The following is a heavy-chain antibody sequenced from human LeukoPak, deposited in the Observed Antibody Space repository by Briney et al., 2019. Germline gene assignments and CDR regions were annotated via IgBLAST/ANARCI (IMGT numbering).Heavy chain of an antibody. CDR2: TYRGSS. J-gene: IGHJ3*02. CDR3: VRGQYSAFDI. D-gene: IGHD2-21*01. V-gene: IGHV6-1*01. CDR1: GDSVSGNIVA. Sequence: SQALSLTCAVSGDSVSGNIVAWNWIRQSPSRGLEWLGRTYRGSSYYAPSMKSRISTSPDTSKNQFSLHLNSVTPEDTAVYFCVRGQYSAFDIWGQGTLVTVSS.